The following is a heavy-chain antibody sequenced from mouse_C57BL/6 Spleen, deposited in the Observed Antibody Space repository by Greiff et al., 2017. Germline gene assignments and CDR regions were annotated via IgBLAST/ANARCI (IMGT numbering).Heavy chain of an antibody. Sequence: EVQLVESGGGLVQPKGSLKLSCAASGFSFNTYAMNWVRQAPGKGLEWVARIRSKSNNYATYYADSVKDRFTISRDDSESMLYLQMNNLKTEDTAMYYCVRQDYGQYYFDYWGQGTTLTVSS. CDR3: VRQDYGQYYFDY. J-gene: IGHJ2*01. CDR1: GFSFNTYA. D-gene: IGHD1-2*01. V-gene: IGHV10-1*01. CDR2: IRSKSNNYAT.